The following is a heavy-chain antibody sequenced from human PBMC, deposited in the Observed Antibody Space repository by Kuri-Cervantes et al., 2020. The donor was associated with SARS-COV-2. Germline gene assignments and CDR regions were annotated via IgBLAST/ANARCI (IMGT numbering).Heavy chain of an antibody. CDR2: INPDGSYT. D-gene: IGHD2-21*02. V-gene: IGHV3-74*01. Sequence: GESLKISCAASGFTFSGHWLHWVRQAPGKGLVWVSRINPDGSYTNNADSVKGRFTISRDNAKNTLYLQMNSLRAEDTAVYYCASLCGGDCLSLFDYWGQGTLVTVSS. CDR1: GFTFSGHW. CDR3: ASLCGGDCLSLFDY. J-gene: IGHJ4*02.